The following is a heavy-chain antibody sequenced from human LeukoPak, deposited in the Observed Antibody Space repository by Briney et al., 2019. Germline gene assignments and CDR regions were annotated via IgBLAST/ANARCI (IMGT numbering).Heavy chain of an antibody. Sequence: PGGSLRLSCAASGFTFSSYAMSWVRQAPGKGLEWVSAISGSGGSTYYADSVKGRFTISRDNSRNTLYLQMNSLRAEDTAVYYCAKGRYSNLYYFDYWGQGTLVTVSS. V-gene: IGHV3-23*01. D-gene: IGHD4-11*01. CDR3: AKGRYSNLYYFDY. CDR1: GFTFSSYA. J-gene: IGHJ4*02. CDR2: ISGSGGST.